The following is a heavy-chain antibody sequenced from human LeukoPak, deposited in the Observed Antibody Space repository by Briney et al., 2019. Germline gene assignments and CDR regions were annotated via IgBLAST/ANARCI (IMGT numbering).Heavy chain of an antibody. CDR3: TRVVGANTALWFDP. J-gene: IGHJ5*02. V-gene: IGHV1-2*02. CDR1: GYTFTSYY. CDR2: INPSGGGT. D-gene: IGHD1-26*01. Sequence: ASVKVSCKASGYTFTSYYMHWVRQAPGQGLEWMGIINPSGGGTNYAQKFQGRVTMTRDTSISTAYMELSRLTSDDTAVYYCTRVVGANTALWFDPWGQGTLVTVSS.